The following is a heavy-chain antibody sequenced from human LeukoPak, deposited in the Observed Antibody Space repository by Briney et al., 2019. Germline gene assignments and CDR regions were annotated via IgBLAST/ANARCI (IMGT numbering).Heavy chain of an antibody. CDR2: IYYSGYT. V-gene: IGHV4-59*12. D-gene: IGHD2-21*02. J-gene: IGHJ4*02. Sequence: SETLSLTCTVSGGSISSYYWSWIRQPPGKGLEWIGCIYYSGYTNYKSSLKSRVTISVDTSKNQFSLKLSSVTAADTAVYYCAREGVVTAFFDYWGQGTLVTVSS. CDR1: GGSISSYY. CDR3: AREGVVTAFFDY.